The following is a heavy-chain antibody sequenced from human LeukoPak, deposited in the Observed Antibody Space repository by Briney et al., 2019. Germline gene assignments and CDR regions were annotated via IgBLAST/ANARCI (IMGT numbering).Heavy chain of an antibody. Sequence: PGGSLRLSCAASGFTFSNAWMSWVRQAPGKGLEWVGRIKSKTDSGTTDYAAPVKGRFTISRDDSKNTLYLQMNSLKTEDTAVYYCTKLILAAADTGDYWDQGTLVTVSS. J-gene: IGHJ4*02. CDR1: GFTFSNAW. CDR3: TKLILAAADTGDY. V-gene: IGHV3-15*01. CDR2: IKSKTDSGTT. D-gene: IGHD6-13*01.